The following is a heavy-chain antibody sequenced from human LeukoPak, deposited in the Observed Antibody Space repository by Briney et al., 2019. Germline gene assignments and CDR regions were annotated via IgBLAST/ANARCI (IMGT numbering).Heavy chain of an antibody. V-gene: IGHV4-4*02. CDR3: AARDTATFWYFDL. CDR2: VLHSGTT. CDR1: GGSISSSNW. J-gene: IGHJ2*01. D-gene: IGHD5-18*01. Sequence: SGTLSLTCAVSGGSISSSNWWSWVRQPPGKGLEWIGEVLHSGTTNYNPSLKSRVTISVDKSKNQFSLSLRSVTAADTAVYYCAARDTATFWYFDLWGRGTLVTVSS.